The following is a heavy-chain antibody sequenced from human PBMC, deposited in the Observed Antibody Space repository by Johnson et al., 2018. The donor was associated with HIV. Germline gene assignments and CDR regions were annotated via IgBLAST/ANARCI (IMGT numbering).Heavy chain of an antibody. CDR2: ISSSGSTL. CDR1: GFTFSSYA. CDR3: ARDGGDIVVVVAATQAFDI. J-gene: IGHJ3*02. Sequence: VQLVESGGGLVQPGRSLRLSCAASGFTFSSYAMHWVRQAPGKGLDWVSYISSSGSTLYYADSVKGRFTISRDNAKNSLYLQMNSLRAEDTAVYYCARDGGDIVVVVAATQAFDIWGQGTMVTVSS. V-gene: IGHV3-48*03. D-gene: IGHD2-15*01.